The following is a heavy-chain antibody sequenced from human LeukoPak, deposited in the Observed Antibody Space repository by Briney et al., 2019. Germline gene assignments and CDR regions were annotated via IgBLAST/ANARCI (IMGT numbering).Heavy chain of an antibody. D-gene: IGHD3-10*01. Sequence: PSETLSLTCTVSGGSLSSYYWSWVRRPPGRGLEWVGYIYYSGSANYNPSLNRRVTISVDTSKNQLSLKLSSVTAADTAGYYCGIAGSGRFGELSSWFDPWGQETLLTVS. CDR1: GGSLSSYY. V-gene: IGHV4-59*01. CDR2: IYYSGSA. CDR3: GIAGSGRFGELSSWFDP. J-gene: IGHJ5*02.